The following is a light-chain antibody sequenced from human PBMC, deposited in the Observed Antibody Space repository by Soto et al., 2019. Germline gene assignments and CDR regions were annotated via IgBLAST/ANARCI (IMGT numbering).Light chain of an antibody. J-gene: IGKJ1*01. CDR3: QQYNSYWT. CDR2: AAS. V-gene: IGKV1-8*01. CDR1: QGISSW. Sequence: AIRMTQSPSSFSASTGDRVTITFRASQGISSWLAWYQQKPGKAPKLLIYAASSLQSGVPSRFSGSGSGTEFTLTVSSLQPDDFATYYCQQYNSYWTFGQGTKVDIK.